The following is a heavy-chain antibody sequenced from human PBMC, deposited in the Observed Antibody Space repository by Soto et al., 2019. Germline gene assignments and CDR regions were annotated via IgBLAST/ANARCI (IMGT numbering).Heavy chain of an antibody. CDR1: QFSFSSYW. D-gene: IGHD6-13*01. J-gene: IGHJ4*02. CDR3: VREPWGFSGTWYDY. Sequence: GSLLRTCSASQFSFSSYWMHWVRQVPGKGPAWVSRINHDGSKTEYADSVKGRFTISRDNTNNTLYLQMNSLRVEDTDMYYCVREPWGFSGTWYDYWGQGTLVTVYS. V-gene: IGHV3-74*01. CDR2: INHDGSKT.